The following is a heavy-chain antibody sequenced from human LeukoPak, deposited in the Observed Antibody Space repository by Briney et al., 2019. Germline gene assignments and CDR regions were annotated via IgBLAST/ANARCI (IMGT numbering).Heavy chain of an antibody. CDR3: ARRGSSGCFDY. CDR2: ISYDGSNK. V-gene: IGHV3-30*03. Sequence: QPGGSLRLSCAASGFTFSSYGMHWVRQAPGKGLEWVAVISYDGSNKYYADSVKGRFTISRDNSKNTLYLQMNSLRAEDTAVYYCARRGSSGCFDYWGQGTLVTVSS. D-gene: IGHD6-19*01. CDR1: GFTFSSYG. J-gene: IGHJ4*02.